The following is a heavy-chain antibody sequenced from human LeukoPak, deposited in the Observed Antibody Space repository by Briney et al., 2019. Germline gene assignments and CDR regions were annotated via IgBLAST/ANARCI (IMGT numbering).Heavy chain of an antibody. V-gene: IGHV4-34*01. D-gene: IGHD5-24*01. Sequence: SETLSLTCTVYGGSFSGYYWSWIRQPPGKGLEWIGEINHSGSTNYNPSLKSRVTISVDTSKNQFSLKLSSVTAADTAVYYCARGNGYSGWFDPWGQGTLVTVSS. J-gene: IGHJ5*02. CDR2: INHSGST. CDR1: GGSFSGYY. CDR3: ARGNGYSGWFDP.